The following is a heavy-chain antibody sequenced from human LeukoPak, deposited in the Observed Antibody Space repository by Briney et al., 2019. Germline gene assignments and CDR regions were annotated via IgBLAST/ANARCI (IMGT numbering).Heavy chain of an antibody. CDR1: GGSISSGGYY. Sequence: SETLSLTCTVSGGSISSGGYYWSWIRQHPGKGLEWIGYIHYSGSTYYNPSLKSRVTISVDTSKNQFSLKLSSVTAADTAVYYCARVPVTRPGAFDIWGQGTMVTVSS. J-gene: IGHJ3*02. V-gene: IGHV4-31*03. CDR2: IHYSGST. CDR3: ARVPVTRPGAFDI. D-gene: IGHD3-16*02.